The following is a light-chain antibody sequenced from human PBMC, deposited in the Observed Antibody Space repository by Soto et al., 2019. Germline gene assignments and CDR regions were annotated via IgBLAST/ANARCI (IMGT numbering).Light chain of an antibody. CDR3: QQYGNSPT. CDR1: LSVSVY. CDR2: DAS. Sequence: VVLTQSPATLSLSPGERATLSCRTSLSVSVYLDWYQQKPGQAPRLLISDASNRATGIPARFSGSGSETDFTLTITRLEPEDVAVYYCQQYGNSPTFGQGTKVDIK. J-gene: IGKJ1*01. V-gene: IGKV3-11*01.